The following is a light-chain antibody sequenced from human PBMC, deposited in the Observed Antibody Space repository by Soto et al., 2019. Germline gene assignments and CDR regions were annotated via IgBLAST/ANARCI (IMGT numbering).Light chain of an antibody. CDR1: QSISNY. CDR3: QQSYSRRT. Sequence: DIQMTQSPSSLSASVGDRVTITCRASQSISNYLNWYQQKPGKAPKFLIYAASSLQSGVPSRFSGSGSGTDFTLTINSLQPEDFATYYCQQSYSRRTFGRGTKVEIK. J-gene: IGKJ1*01. V-gene: IGKV1-39*01. CDR2: AAS.